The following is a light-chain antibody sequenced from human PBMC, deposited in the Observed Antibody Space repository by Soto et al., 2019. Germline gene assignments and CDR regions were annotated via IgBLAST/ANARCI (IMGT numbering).Light chain of an antibody. CDR1: RSDVGGYNY. CDR3: CSYAGTPYV. V-gene: IGLV2-11*01. J-gene: IGLJ1*01. Sequence: QSALTQPRSVSASPGQSVTISCTGTRSDVGGYNYASWYQHHPGKAPKLMIYGVSERPSGVPDRFSGSKSGNTASLTISGLQAEDEADYYCCSYAGTPYVFGTGTQLTVL. CDR2: GVS.